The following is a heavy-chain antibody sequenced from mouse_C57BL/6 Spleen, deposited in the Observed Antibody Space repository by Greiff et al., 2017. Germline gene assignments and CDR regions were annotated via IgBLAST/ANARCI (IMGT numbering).Heavy chain of an antibody. Sequence: EVQLVASGGGLVQPGGSLSLSCAASGFTFTDYYMSWVRQPPGKALECLGFISNKANGYTTEYSASVQGRFTISRDNSQSILSLQMNALRAEDRATEYCARYYGDARDYWGQGTAGTVSS. D-gene: IGHD1-1*02. CDR1: GFTFTDYY. J-gene: IGHJ4*01. CDR2: ISNKANGYTT. V-gene: IGHV7-3*01. CDR3: ARYYGDARDY.